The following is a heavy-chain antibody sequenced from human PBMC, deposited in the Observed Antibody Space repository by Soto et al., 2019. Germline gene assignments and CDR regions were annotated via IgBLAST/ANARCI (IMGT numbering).Heavy chain of an antibody. CDR2: IYWDDDK. Sequence: QITLKESGPTLVKPTQTLTLTCTFSGFSLSTSGVGVGWIRQPPGKALEWLALIYWDDDKRYSPSLKSRLPGLKYTYXTQVVLTMTNMDPVDTAKYFCARRIAAAGTFWFDPWGQGTLVTVSS. CDR3: ARRIAAAGTFWFDP. D-gene: IGHD6-13*01. V-gene: IGHV2-5*02. CDR1: GFSLSTSGVG. J-gene: IGHJ5*02.